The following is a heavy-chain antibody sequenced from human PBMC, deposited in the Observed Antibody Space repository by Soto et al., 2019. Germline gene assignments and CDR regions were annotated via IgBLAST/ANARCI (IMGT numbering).Heavy chain of an antibody. J-gene: IGHJ4*02. V-gene: IGHV4-34*02. D-gene: IGHD3-3*01. CDR1: GGTFSGYY. Sequence: QVQLQQWGAGLLKPSETLSLTCAVYGGTFSGYYWSWIRQPPGKGLEWIGEINHSGTTNYNPSLKRRVTISADTSKNQFSLKLSSVTASDTAVYYCATSALRFLEWLPSAPLDDWGQGTLVTVSS. CDR2: INHSGTT. CDR3: ATSALRFLEWLPSAPLDD.